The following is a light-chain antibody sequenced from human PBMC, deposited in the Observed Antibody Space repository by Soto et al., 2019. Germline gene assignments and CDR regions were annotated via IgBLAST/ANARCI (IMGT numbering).Light chain of an antibody. CDR3: QQYGSSPRT. CDR1: QSVSNNY. Sequence: EIVLTQSPGTLSLSPGERATLSCRASQSVSNNYLAWYQQKPGQAPRLLIYGAYSRATGIPGRFSGSGSGTDFTLTISGLEPEDFAVYYCQQYGSSPRTFGQGTKVDIK. J-gene: IGKJ1*01. CDR2: GAY. V-gene: IGKV3-20*01.